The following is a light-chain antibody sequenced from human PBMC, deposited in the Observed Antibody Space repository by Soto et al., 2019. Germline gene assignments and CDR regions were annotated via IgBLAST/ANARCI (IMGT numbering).Light chain of an antibody. J-gene: IGKJ4*01. CDR2: VSS. CDR1: QSFRTK. Sequence: EIVLTQSPATLSLSAGERATLSCRASQSFRTKLACYHQKPGRAPRLLIYVSSTISTLMPSRFRGSCSGTDFPLIINRLEPEDFAVYFCQQYGSSPLTFGGGTKVDIK. V-gene: IGKV3-20*01. CDR3: QQYGSSPLT.